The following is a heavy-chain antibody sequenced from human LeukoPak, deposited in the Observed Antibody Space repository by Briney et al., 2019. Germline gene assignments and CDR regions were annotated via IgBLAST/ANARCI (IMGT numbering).Heavy chain of an antibody. V-gene: IGHV3-33*01. J-gene: IGHJ4*02. Sequence: GGSLRLSCAGSGFTFGGYGMHWFRQTPGKGLGWVAVIAYDGGRAFYADSVKGRFTISRDNSKNTMSVQMDDLRAEDTAVYYCTRYNNDHFDYWGQGTLVTVSS. CDR3: TRYNNDHFDY. D-gene: IGHD1-14*01. CDR1: GFTFGGYG. CDR2: IAYDGGRA.